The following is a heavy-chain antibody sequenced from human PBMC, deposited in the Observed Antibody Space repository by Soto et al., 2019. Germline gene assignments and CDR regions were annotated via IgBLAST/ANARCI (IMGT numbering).Heavy chain of an antibody. CDR1: GDSVSSYS. Sequence: NPSETLSLTCTVSGDSVSSYSWSLIRQPAGQGLEWIGRLRPDGSTTYNPSLKSRVTMSVATSTNQFSLRLKSVTAADTAVYYCAREARDGFSGIFDFWGQGALVTVSS. V-gene: IGHV4-4*07. CDR3: AREARDGFSGIFDF. J-gene: IGHJ4*02. CDR2: LRPDGST. D-gene: IGHD6-19*01.